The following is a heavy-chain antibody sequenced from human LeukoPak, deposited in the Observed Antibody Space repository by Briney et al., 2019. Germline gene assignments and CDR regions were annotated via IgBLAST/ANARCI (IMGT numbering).Heavy chain of an antibody. CDR2: IYYSGIT. J-gene: IGHJ3*02. CDR1: GGSISSGGYY. CDR3: ARTYDSSGYVFDI. V-gene: IGHV4-31*03. Sequence: PSETLSLTCTVSGGSISSGGYYWSWIRQHPGKGLGRIGYIYYSGITYYNPSLKSRVTISVDTSKNQFSLKLSSVTAADTAVYYCARTYDSSGYVFDIWGQGTMVTVSS. D-gene: IGHD3-22*01.